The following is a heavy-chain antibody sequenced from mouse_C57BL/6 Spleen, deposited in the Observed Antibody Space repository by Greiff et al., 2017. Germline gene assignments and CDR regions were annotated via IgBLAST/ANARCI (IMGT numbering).Heavy chain of an antibody. D-gene: IGHD4-1*01. V-gene: IGHV1-69*01. CDR3: ARGDWAAWFAY. CDR2: IDPSDSYT. J-gene: IGHJ3*01. Sequence: QVQLQQSGAELVMPGASVKLSCKASGYTFTSYWMHWVKQRPGQGLEWIGEIDPSDSYTNYNQKFKGKSTFTVDKSSSTAYMQLSSLTAEDSAVYYWARGDWAAWFAYWGQGTLVTVSA. CDR1: GYTFTSYW.